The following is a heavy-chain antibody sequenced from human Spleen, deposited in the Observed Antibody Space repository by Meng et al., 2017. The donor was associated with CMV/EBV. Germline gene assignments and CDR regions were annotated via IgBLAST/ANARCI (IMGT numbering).Heavy chain of an antibody. CDR3: AREGQDSSAHAH. Sequence: CKASGYAFTRHYIHWLRQAPGQGFEWMGMINPSSGSTNYAEKWQGRVTMTADTSTSTVSMDLRSLTSEDTATYYCAREGQDSSAHAHWGQGTLVTVSS. J-gene: IGHJ1*01. CDR1: GYAFTRHY. V-gene: IGHV1-46*04. D-gene: IGHD3-22*01. CDR2: INPSSGST.